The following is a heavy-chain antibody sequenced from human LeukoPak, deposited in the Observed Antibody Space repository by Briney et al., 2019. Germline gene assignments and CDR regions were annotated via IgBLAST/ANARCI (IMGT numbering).Heavy chain of an antibody. CDR3: ARQSDSGGYFEY. J-gene: IGHJ4*01. V-gene: IGHV4-4*07. CDR2: IYNSGTT. CDR1: GDSINRYL. D-gene: IGHD3-10*01. Sequence: SETLSLTCSVSGDSINRYLWTWTRQPAGGGLEWIGRIYNSGTTNYKPSLKSRASMSVETPKNQFSLRLSSVTAADTAVYYCARQSDSGGYFEYWGHGIRVTVSA.